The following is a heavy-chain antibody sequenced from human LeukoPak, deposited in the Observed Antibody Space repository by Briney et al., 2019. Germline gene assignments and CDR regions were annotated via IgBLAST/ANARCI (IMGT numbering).Heavy chain of an antibody. CDR3: AKDLVRGVTVFDY. V-gene: IGHV3-30*02. Sequence: GGSQRLSCAASGFTFSSYGMHWVRQAPGKGLEWVAFIRYDGSNKYYADSVKGRFTISRDNSKNTLYLQMNSLRAEDTAVYYCAKDLVRGVTVFDYWGQGTLVTVSS. D-gene: IGHD3-10*01. CDR2: IRYDGSNK. CDR1: GFTFSSYG. J-gene: IGHJ4*02.